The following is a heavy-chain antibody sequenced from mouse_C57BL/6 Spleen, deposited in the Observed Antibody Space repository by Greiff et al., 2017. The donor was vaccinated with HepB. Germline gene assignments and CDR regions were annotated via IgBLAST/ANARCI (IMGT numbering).Heavy chain of an antibody. D-gene: IGHD1-1*01. CDR1: GYSFTGYY. CDR3: ARKDYGSSSFDY. CDR2: INPSTGGT. Sequence: VQLQQSGPELVKPGASVKISCKASGYSFTGYYMNWVKQSPEKSLEWIGEINPSTGGTTYNQKFKAKATLTVDKSSSTAYMQLKSLTSEDSAVYYCARKDYGSSSFDYWGQGTTLTVSS. J-gene: IGHJ2*01. V-gene: IGHV1-42*01.